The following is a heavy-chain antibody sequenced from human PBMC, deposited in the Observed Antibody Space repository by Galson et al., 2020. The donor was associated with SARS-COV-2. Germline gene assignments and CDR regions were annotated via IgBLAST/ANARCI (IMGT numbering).Heavy chain of an antibody. CDR2: IYYSGST. CDR3: ARAQITYYDSLTGYYKRGYFDY. D-gene: IGHD3-9*01. Sequence: SETLSLTCTVSGGSISSSSYYWGWIRQPPGKGLEWIGSIYYSGSTYYNPSLKSRVTISVDTSKNQFSLKLSSVTAADTAVYYCARAQITYYDSLTGYYKRGYFDYWGQGTLVTVSS. V-gene: IGHV4-39*07. J-gene: IGHJ4*02. CDR1: GGSISSSSYY.